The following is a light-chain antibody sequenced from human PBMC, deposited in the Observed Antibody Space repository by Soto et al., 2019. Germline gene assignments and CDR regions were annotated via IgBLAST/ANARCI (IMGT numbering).Light chain of an antibody. V-gene: IGKV3-20*01. CDR3: QQYHDSIT. CDR2: GAS. CDR1: QSVINNY. J-gene: IGKJ5*01. Sequence: EIVLTQSPDTLSLSPGDSATLSCRASQSVINNYLAWYQQMPGRAPRLLIYGASNRATGVPDRFIGSGSGTDCTLSISRLEPEDFAVFYCQQYHDSITFGQGTRLEI.